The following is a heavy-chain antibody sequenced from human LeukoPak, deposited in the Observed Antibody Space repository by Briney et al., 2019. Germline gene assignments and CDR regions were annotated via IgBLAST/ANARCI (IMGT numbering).Heavy chain of an antibody. CDR3: ARERASNNYYNYFDP. CDR1: GYSISSGYY. J-gene: IGHJ5*02. D-gene: IGHD1-1*01. CDR2: INHSGST. Sequence: SETLSLTCAVSGYSISSGYYWSWVRQPPGKALEWIGEINHSGSTNYNPSLKSRVTISVDKSLRQFFLRLSPVTAADTAVYYCARERASNNYYNYFDPWGQGTQVTVSS. V-gene: IGHV4-4*02.